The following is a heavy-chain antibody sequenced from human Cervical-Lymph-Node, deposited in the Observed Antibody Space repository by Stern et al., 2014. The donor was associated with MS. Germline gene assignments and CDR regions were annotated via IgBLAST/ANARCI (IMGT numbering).Heavy chain of an antibody. Sequence: VQLVQSGAELIRPGESLKISCKGSGYKFSIYWIAWVRQMPGKGLEWKGIIYPGDSETRYSPSFQGKVTMPADNSTSPAYLQWSSLNASDTAMYFCARQTTAWASDVWGQGTLVTVSS. CDR2: IYPGDSET. V-gene: IGHV5-51*01. D-gene: IGHD1-14*01. CDR3: ARQTTAWASDV. J-gene: IGHJ4*02. CDR1: GYKFSIYW.